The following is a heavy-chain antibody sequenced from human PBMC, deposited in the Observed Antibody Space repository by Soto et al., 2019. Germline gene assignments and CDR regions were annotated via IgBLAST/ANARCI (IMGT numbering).Heavy chain of an antibody. V-gene: IGHV3-74*01. J-gene: IGHJ4*02. D-gene: IGHD2-21*01. CDR1: GFTFSSYW. CDR3: LKDDIGEGIAY. CDR2: INSDGSST. Sequence: PGGSLRLSCAASGFTFSSYWMHWVRQAPGKGLVWVSHINSDGSSTTYADSVKGRFTISRDNAKNTLYLQMNSLRAEDTAVYYCLKDDIGEGIAYWGRGAL.